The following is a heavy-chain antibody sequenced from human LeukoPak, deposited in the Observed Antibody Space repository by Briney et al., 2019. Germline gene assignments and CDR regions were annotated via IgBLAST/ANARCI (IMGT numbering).Heavy chain of an antibody. J-gene: IGHJ4*02. D-gene: IGHD3-3*01. CDR3: ARANTYYDFWKAFDY. Sequence: GGSLRLSCAASGFTVSSNYMSWVRQAPGKGLEWVSVIYSGGSTYYADSVKGRFTISRDNSKNTLYLQMDSLRAEDTAVYYCARANTYYDFWKAFDYWGQGTLVTVSS. V-gene: IGHV3-53*01. CDR2: IYSGGST. CDR1: GFTVSSNY.